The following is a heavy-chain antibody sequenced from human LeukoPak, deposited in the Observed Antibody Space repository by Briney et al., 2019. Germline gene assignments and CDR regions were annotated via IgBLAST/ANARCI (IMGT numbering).Heavy chain of an antibody. CDR2: IYYSGST. Sequence: PSETLSLTCTVSGGSISSSSYYWGWIRQPPGKGLEWIGSIYYSGSTYYNPSLKSRVTISVDTSKNQFSLKLSSVTAADTAVYYCARQASYYGSDDAFDIWGQGTMVTVSS. D-gene: IGHD3-10*01. V-gene: IGHV4-39*01. J-gene: IGHJ3*02. CDR3: ARQASYYGSDDAFDI. CDR1: GGSISSSSYY.